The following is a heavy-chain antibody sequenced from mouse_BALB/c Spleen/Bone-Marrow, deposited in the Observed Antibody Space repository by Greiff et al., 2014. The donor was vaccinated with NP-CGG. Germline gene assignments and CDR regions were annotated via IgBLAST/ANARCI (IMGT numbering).Heavy chain of an antibody. CDR2: IWADGST. CDR1: GFSLTSYG. J-gene: IGHJ4*01. D-gene: IGHD1-2*01. V-gene: IGHV2-9*02. Sequence: VHLVESGPGLVAPSQSLSITCTVSGFSLTSYGVHWVRQPPGKGLEWLGVIWADGSTNYNSALMSRLSISKDNSKSQVFLKMNSLQTDDTAMCYCSRITTATGAMDCWGQGTSVTVSS. CDR3: SRITTATGAMDC.